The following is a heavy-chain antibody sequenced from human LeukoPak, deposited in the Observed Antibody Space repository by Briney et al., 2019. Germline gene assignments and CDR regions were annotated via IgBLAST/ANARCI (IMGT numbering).Heavy chain of an antibody. V-gene: IGHV3-30*18. CDR3: AKANCGGDCYSGGLDY. J-gene: IGHJ4*02. CDR1: GFTFSSYG. CDR2: ISYDGSNK. D-gene: IGHD2-21*02. Sequence: PGRSLRLSCAASGFTFSSYGMHWVRQAPRKGLEWVAVISYDGSNKYYADSVKGRFTISRDNSKNTLYLQMNSLRAEDTAVYYCAKANCGGDCYSGGLDYWGQGTLVTVSS.